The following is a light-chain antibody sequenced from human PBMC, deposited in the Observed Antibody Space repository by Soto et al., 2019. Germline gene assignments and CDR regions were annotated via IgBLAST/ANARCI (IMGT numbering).Light chain of an antibody. CDR1: RDISTN. V-gene: IGKV3-15*01. J-gene: IGKJ1*01. CDR3: QQYNNWRQT. Sequence: ETVMTQSPDTVSLSPGESATLSCRASRDISTNLAWFHLKPGQAPRLILYGASPRATGLPARFSGSGSGTQFTLTISSLQSEDFAVYYCQQYNNWRQTFGQGTKVDIK. CDR2: GAS.